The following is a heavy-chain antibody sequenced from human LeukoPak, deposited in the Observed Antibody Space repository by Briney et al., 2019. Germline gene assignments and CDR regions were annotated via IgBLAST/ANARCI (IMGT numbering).Heavy chain of an antibody. V-gene: IGHV1-2*02. CDR2: INPNSGGT. CDR1: GYTFTGYY. J-gene: IGHJ4*02. CDR3: ARDRGYVSASPCDY. Sequence: ASVKVSCKASGYTFTGYYMHWVRQAPGQGLEWMGWINPNSGGTNYAQKFQGRVTMTRDTSISTAYMELSRLRSDDTAVYYCARDRGYVSASPCDYWGQGTLVTVSS. D-gene: IGHD5-12*01.